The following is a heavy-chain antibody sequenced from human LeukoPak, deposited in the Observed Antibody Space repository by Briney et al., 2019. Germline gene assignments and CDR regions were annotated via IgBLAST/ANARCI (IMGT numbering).Heavy chain of an antibody. CDR3: ARPQYSSGWPFDY. D-gene: IGHD6-19*01. J-gene: IGHJ4*02. CDR2: IYYSGST. Sequence: SETLSLTCTVSGGSISSSSYYWGWIRQPPGKGLEWIGSIYYSGSTHYNPSLKSRVTISVDTSKNQFSLKLSSVTAADTAVYYCARPQYSSGWPFDYWGQGTLVTVSS. V-gene: IGHV4-39*01. CDR1: GGSISSSSYY.